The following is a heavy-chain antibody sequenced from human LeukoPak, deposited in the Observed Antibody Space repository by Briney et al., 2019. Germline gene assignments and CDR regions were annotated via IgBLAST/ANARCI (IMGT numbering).Heavy chain of an antibody. CDR2: IWYDGSHT. D-gene: IGHD4-11*01. Sequence: GGSLRLSCAASGFTFSDYYMSWIRQAPGKGLEWVSLIWYDGSHTYYADSVKGRFSISRDNSKYTLYLQMNSLRAEDTAVYYCARNDYTNYGLDYWGQGTLVTVSS. V-gene: IGHV3-33*08. CDR1: GFTFSDYY. J-gene: IGHJ4*02. CDR3: ARNDYTNYGLDY.